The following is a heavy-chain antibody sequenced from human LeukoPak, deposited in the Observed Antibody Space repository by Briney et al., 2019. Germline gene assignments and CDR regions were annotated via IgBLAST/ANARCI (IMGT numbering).Heavy chain of an antibody. V-gene: IGHV4-39*02. Sequence: KASETLSLTCTVSGDAITGSTYYWGWIRLPPGKGLEWIGSMYYSGKTYYNPSLKSRVTISADTSKNLFSLKLSSVIAADTAVYYCARHYYDSTGYYYFDYWGQGTLVTVSS. CDR3: ARHYYDSTGYYYFDY. CDR2: MYYSGKT. J-gene: IGHJ4*02. CDR1: GDAITGSTYY. D-gene: IGHD3-22*01.